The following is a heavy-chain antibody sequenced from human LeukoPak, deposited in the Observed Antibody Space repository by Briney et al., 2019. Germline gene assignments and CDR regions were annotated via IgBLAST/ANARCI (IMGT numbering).Heavy chain of an antibody. CDR3: ARGVVAYYYDSSGYVFDP. CDR2: IIPILGIA. D-gene: IGHD3-22*01. J-gene: IGHJ5*02. V-gene: IGHV1-69*04. CDR1: GGTFSSYA. Sequence: SVKVSCKASGGTFSSYAISWVRQAPGQGLEWMGRIIPILGIANYAQKFQGRVTITADKSTSTAYMELSSLRSEGTAVYYCARGVVAYYYDSSGYVFDPWGQGTLVTVSS.